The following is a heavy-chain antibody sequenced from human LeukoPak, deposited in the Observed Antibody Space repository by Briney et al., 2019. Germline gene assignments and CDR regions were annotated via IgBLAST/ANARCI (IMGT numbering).Heavy chain of an antibody. D-gene: IGHD6-19*01. J-gene: IGHJ3*02. Sequence: GGSLRLSCAASGFTFSSYGMHWVRQAPGKGLEWVAVISYDGSNKYYADSVKGRFTISRDNSKNTLYLQMNSLRAEDTAVYYCARSIAVAGRGSYAFDIWGQGTMVTVSS. V-gene: IGHV3-30*03. CDR2: ISYDGSNK. CDR3: ARSIAVAGRGSYAFDI. CDR1: GFTFSSYG.